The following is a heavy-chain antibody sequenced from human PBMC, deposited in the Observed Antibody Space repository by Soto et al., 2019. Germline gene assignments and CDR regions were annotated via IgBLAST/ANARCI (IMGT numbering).Heavy chain of an antibody. J-gene: IGHJ2*01. CDR1: GFTFSSYG. CDR2: IWYDGSNK. D-gene: IGHD6-19*01. Sequence: QVQLVESGGGVVQPGRSLRLSCAASGFTFSSYGMHWVRQAPGKGLEWVAVIWYDGSNKYYADSVKGRFTISRDNSKNPLYLHMNSLGAEDTAVYYCARAPGIAVAGPHWYFDLWGRGTLVTVSS. CDR3: ARAPGIAVAGPHWYFDL. V-gene: IGHV3-33*01.